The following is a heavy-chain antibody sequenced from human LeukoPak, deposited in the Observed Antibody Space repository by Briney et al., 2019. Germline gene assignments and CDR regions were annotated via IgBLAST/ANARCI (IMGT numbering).Heavy chain of an antibody. J-gene: IGHJ4*02. D-gene: IGHD6-13*01. CDR2: ISSSSSYI. CDR3: ARAMGAAAGTFDY. CDR1: GFTFSGYS. V-gene: IGHV3-21*01. Sequence: GGSLRLSSAASGFTFSGYSMNWVRQAPGKGLEWVSSISSSSSYIYYADSVKGRFTISRDNAKNSLYLQMNSLRAEDTAVYYCARAMGAAAGTFDYWGQGTLVTVSS.